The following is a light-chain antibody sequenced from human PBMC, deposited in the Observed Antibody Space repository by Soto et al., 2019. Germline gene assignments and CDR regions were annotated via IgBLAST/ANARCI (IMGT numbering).Light chain of an antibody. CDR2: DAS. CDR3: QQHGNSPLT. J-gene: IGKJ4*01. V-gene: IGKV3-20*01. Sequence: EFVLTKYPGTLSLSPGERATLSCRASQTVRNNYLAWYQQKPGQAPRLLIYDASSRATGIPDRFSGGGSGTDFTLTISRLEPEDFAVYYCQQHGNSPLTFGGGTKV. CDR1: QTVRNNY.